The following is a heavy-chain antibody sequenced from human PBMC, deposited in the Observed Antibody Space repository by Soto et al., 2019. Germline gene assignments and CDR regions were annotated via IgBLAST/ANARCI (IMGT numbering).Heavy chain of an antibody. CDR2: ISSSGTTI. D-gene: IGHD2-21*01. Sequence: QVQLVESGGGLVKPGGSLRLSCAASGFTFSDYYMNWVRQAPGKGLEWVSYISSSGTTIYYADSVKGRFTISRDNAKNSLSRQMNRLRAEDTALYYCARGHSIFYGMDVWGQGTTVTVCS. J-gene: IGHJ6*02. CDR3: ARGHSIFYGMDV. CDR1: GFTFSDYY. V-gene: IGHV3-11*01.